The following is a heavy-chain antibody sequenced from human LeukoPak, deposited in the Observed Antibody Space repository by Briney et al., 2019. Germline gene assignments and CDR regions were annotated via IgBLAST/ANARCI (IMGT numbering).Heavy chain of an antibody. V-gene: IGHV3-53*01. CDR1: DYSISSGYGYY. J-gene: IGHJ4*02. D-gene: IGHD3-10*01. CDR2: VYSGGST. CDR3: ATPYGSGGLAY. Sequence: PSETLSLTCTVSDYSISSGYGYYWGWIRQPPGKGLEWVSVVYSGGSTYYADSVKGRFTVSRDNSKNTLYLQMNSLRAEDTAVYYCATPYGSGGLAYWGQGTLVTVPS.